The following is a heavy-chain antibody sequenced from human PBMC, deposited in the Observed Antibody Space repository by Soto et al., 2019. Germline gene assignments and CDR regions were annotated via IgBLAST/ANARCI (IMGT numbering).Heavy chain of an antibody. Sequence: QVQLVQSGAEVKKPGASVKVSCKASGYTFTSYGISWVRQAPGQGLEWMGWISAYNGNTNYAQKLQGIXXMXTXXSTSIDYMVLRSRRSDDTVLYYCAGCVGATLAFDLWGQGTMVTVSS. CDR3: AGCVGATLAFDL. D-gene: IGHD1-26*01. J-gene: IGHJ3*01. CDR2: ISAYNGNT. CDR1: GYTFTSYG. V-gene: IGHV1-18*01.